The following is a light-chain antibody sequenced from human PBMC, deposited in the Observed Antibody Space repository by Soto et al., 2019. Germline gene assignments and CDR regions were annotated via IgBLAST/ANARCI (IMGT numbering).Light chain of an antibody. CDR2: GTS. Sequence: DIQMTQSPSSLSASVGDRVTITCRASQGIGNYLAWFQQKPGKVPKSLIFGTSNLQSGVPSRFSGRGSGTDLTLIIRSLQPEDFATYYCQQCDTYPFTFGPGTTVDIK. V-gene: IGKV1-16*01. CDR1: QGIGNY. J-gene: IGKJ3*01. CDR3: QQCDTYPFT.